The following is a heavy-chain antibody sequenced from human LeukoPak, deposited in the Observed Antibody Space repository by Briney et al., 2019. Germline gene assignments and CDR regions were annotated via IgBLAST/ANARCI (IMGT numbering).Heavy chain of an antibody. Sequence: PSETLSLTCTVSGGSLSSSSYYWGWIRQPPGKGLEWIGSIYYSGSTYYNPSLKSRVTISVDTSKNQFSLKLSSLTAADTAVYYCARQRGNYGAFDIWGQGTMVTVSS. D-gene: IGHD4-11*01. J-gene: IGHJ3*02. CDR2: IYYSGST. CDR3: ARQRGNYGAFDI. CDR1: GGSLSSSSYY. V-gene: IGHV4-39*01.